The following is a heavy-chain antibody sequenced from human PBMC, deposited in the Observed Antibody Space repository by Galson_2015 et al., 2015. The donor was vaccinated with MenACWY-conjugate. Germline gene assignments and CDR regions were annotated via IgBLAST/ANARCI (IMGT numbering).Heavy chain of an antibody. Sequence: SLRLSCAASGFTFSDYYMSWVRQAPGKGLECVSYISTRSPTNYADSVQGRFTISRDNAKNSEYLQMDSLRAEDTAVYCCATFPRIPGKYPDYWGQGTPVTVSS. J-gene: IGHJ4*02. CDR2: ISTRSPT. D-gene: IGHD1-14*01. V-gene: IGHV3-69-1*01. CDR1: GFTFSDYY. CDR3: ATFPRIPGKYPDY.